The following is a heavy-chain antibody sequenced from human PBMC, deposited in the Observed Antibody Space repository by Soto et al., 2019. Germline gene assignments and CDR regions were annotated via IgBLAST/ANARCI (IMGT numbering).Heavy chain of an antibody. V-gene: IGHV1-8*01. J-gene: IGHJ4*02. CDR2: MQPSTGRT. Sequence: SVKVSCNASGYSFPSLDINLVRQTAGQGLEWMGWMQPSTGRTGYAQKFQGRVTMTRDTSINTAYMELTTLTSDDTAFYYCARGVSAGVDYWGQGTLVTGS. CDR1: GYSFPSLD. D-gene: IGHD1-26*01. CDR3: ARGVSAGVDY.